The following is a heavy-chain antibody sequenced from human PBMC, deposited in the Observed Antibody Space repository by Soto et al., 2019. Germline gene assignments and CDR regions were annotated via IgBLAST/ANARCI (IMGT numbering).Heavy chain of an antibody. D-gene: IGHD3-10*01. CDR1: GFTFRSYS. J-gene: IGHJ4*01. CDR3: ARYSGYGSGASVNHYLDF. V-gene: IGHV3-21*01. CDR2: ISSSSSYI. Sequence: GSLILSFAASGFTFRSYSMHCVRQAPGTGVEWVSSISSSSSYIDYADSVKGLFTMSRDNAKNSLYLQMDRLRAEDTAVYYCARYSGYGSGASVNHYLDFWGRGALVTVSS.